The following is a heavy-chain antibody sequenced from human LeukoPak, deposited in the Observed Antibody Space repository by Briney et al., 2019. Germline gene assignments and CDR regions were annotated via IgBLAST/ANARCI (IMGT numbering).Heavy chain of an antibody. CDR1: GYTFTGYY. V-gene: IGHV1-2*02. J-gene: IGHJ4*02. CDR3: ATEAPTVTNPDY. CDR2: INPNSGGT. D-gene: IGHD4-17*01. Sequence: ASMKVSCKASGYTFTGYYMHWVRQAPGQGLEWMGWINPNSGGTNYAQKFQGRVTMTRDTSISTAYMELSRLRSDDTAVYYCATEAPTVTNPDYWGQGTLVTVSS.